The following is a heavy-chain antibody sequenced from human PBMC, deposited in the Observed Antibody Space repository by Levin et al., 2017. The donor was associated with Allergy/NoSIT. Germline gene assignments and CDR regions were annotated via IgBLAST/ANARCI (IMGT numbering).Heavy chain of an antibody. CDR1: GGSISSYY. J-gene: IGHJ4*02. Sequence: SETLSLTCTVSGGSISSYYWSWIRQPPGKGLEWIGYIYYSGSTNYNPSLKSRVTISVDTSKNQFSLKLSSVTAADTAVYYCAREMWGSGEVGFDYWGQGTLVTVSS. CDR2: IYYSGST. V-gene: IGHV4-59*01. D-gene: IGHD3-10*01. CDR3: AREMWGSGEVGFDY.